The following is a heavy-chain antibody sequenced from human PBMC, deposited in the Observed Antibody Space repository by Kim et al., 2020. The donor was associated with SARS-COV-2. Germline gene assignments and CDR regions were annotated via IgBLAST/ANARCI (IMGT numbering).Heavy chain of an antibody. D-gene: IGHD3-10*01. CDR3: ARQSAESRSFYILDN. Sequence: GECLKISCQASGYSFTNYWISWVRQMPGKGLEWMGSIDPSDSSSNYSPTFQGHVTISSDKSTSTTYLQWSSLMASDIAIYFCARQSAESRSFYILDNWGLGTLVTVSS. V-gene: IGHV5-10-1*01. J-gene: IGHJ4*02. CDR2: IDPSDSSS. CDR1: GYSFTNYW.